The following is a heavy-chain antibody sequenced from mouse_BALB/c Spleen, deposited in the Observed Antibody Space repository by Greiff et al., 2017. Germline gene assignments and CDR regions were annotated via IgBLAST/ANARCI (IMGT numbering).Heavy chain of an antibody. CDR1: GYSFTSYW. J-gene: IGHJ2*01. D-gene: IGHD1-1*01. Sequence: QVQLQQSGPQLVRPGASVKISCKASGYSFTSYWMHWVKQRPGQGLEWIGMIDPSDSETRLNQKFKDKATLTVDKSSSTAYMQLSSPTSEDSAVYYCARGGYYYGSRDYFDDWGQGTTLTVSS. CDR3: ARGGYYYGSRDYFDD. V-gene: IGHV1S126*01. CDR2: IDPSDSET.